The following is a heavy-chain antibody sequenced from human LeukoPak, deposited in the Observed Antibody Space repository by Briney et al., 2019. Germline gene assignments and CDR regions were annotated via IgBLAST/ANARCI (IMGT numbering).Heavy chain of an antibody. D-gene: IGHD5-18*01. CDR2: IIPILGIA. J-gene: IGHJ4*02. CDR1: GYTFTSYG. Sequence: SVKVSCKASGYTFTSYGISWVRQAPGQGLEWMGRIIPILGIANYAQKFQGRVTITADKSTSTAYMELSSLRSEDTAVYYCAREDTAMARRFDYWGQGTLVTVSS. V-gene: IGHV1-69*04. CDR3: AREDTAMARRFDY.